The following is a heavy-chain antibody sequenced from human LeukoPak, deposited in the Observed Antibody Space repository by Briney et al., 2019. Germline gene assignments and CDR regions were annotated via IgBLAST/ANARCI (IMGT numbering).Heavy chain of an antibody. Sequence: GGSLRLSCEVPGFTFTDYWMNWVRQAPGKGPEWVASIRQDGSEKTYVDSVKGRFTIPRDNTKNSLSLQLNGLRAEDTAVYYCARDGTAAGLYFDLWGQGTLVTVSS. CDR1: GFTFTDYW. J-gene: IGHJ4*01. V-gene: IGHV3-7*01. CDR2: IRQDGSEK. D-gene: IGHD6-13*01. CDR3: ARDGTAAGLYFDL.